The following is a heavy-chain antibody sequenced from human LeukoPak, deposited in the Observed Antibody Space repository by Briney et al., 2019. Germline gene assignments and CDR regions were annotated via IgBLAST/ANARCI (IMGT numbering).Heavy chain of an antibody. CDR3: AKVMARGITSTPDY. V-gene: IGHV3-30*02. CDR1: GFSFSSHG. CDR2: IRYDGNNE. D-gene: IGHD3-10*01. J-gene: IGHJ4*02. Sequence: GGSLRLSCATSGFSFSSHGIHWVRQAPGKGLEWVAFIRYDGNNEYYAGSVKGRFTISRDNSKNTLYLQMNSLKPEDTAVYYCAKVMARGITSTPDYWGQGTLVTVSS.